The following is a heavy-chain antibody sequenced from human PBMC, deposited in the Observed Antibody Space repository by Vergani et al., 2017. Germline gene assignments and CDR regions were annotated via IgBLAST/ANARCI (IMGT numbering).Heavy chain of an antibody. CDR3: ARASLRALVGYYYYMDV. J-gene: IGHJ6*03. CDR2: IFPSGNS. CDR1: GDSITNGGFS. V-gene: IGHV4-30-2*01. D-gene: IGHD3-16*02. Sequence: QLQLQESGSGLVKPSQILSLTCAVPGDSITNGGFSWNWIRQPPGKGPEWIGYIFPSGNSDYNPSLKTRVSISLDKSKNQFSLWVNSVTAADTAVYFCARASLRALVGYYYYMDVWGKGKTVVVSS.